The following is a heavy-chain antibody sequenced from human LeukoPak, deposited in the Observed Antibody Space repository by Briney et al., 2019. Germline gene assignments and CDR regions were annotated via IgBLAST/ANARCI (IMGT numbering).Heavy chain of an antibody. CDR3: ARECSGGGDCYSIADAFDI. D-gene: IGHD2-21*02. CDR2: INPNSGGT. Sequence: RASVKVSCKASGYTFTGYYMHWVRQAPGQGLEWMGWINPNSGGTNYAQKFQGRVTMTRDTSISTAYMELSRLRSDDTAVYYCARECSGGGDCYSIADAFDIWGQGTMVTVSS. V-gene: IGHV1-2*02. J-gene: IGHJ3*02. CDR1: GYTFTGYY.